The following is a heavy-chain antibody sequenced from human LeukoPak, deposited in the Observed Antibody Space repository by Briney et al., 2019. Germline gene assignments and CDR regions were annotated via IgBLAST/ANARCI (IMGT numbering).Heavy chain of an antibody. CDR1: GFTFSSYS. CDR2: ISSSSSYI. Sequence: GGSLRLSCAASGFTFSSYSMNWVRQAPGKGLEWVSSISSSSSYIYYADSVKGRFTISRDSYKNTLYLQMNSLRAEDAAVYFCAKAPVTSCRGAYCYPFDSWGQGTLVTVSS. CDR3: AKAPVTSCRGAYCYPFDS. D-gene: IGHD2-21*01. J-gene: IGHJ4*02. V-gene: IGHV3-21*04.